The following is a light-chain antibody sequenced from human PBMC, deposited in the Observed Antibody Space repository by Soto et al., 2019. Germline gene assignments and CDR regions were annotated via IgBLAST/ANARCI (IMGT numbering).Light chain of an antibody. Sequence: EIVLTQSTATLSVSPGESATLCARASRSVSSYLAWYQQKPGQAPRLIIYDASNWPTDIPARFSGSGSGTDFTLTISSLEPEDFAVYYCQQRSNWPLTLGQGTRLEIK. V-gene: IGKV3-11*01. CDR2: DAS. CDR3: QQRSNWPLT. J-gene: IGKJ5*01. CDR1: RSVSSY.